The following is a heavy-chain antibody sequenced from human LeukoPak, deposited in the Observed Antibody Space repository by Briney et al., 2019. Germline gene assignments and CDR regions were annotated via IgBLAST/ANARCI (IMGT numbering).Heavy chain of an antibody. V-gene: IGHV1-69*13. Sequence: SVKVSCKASGGTFSSYAISWVRQAPGQGLEWMGGIITIFGTANYAQKFQGRVTITADESTSTAYMELSSLRSEDTAVYYCARGGPYSSSWLYDAFDIWGQGTMVTVSS. CDR1: GGTFSSYA. CDR3: ARGGPYSSSWLYDAFDI. CDR2: IITIFGTA. D-gene: IGHD6-13*01. J-gene: IGHJ3*02.